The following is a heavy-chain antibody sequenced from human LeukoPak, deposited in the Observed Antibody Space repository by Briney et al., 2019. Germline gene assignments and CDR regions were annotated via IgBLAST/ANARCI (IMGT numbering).Heavy chain of an antibody. V-gene: IGHV4-4*02. CDR1: GGSISSSNW. CDR3: VREKMKEGTMIRGVIRPSRSIDY. J-gene: IGHJ4*02. CDR2: IYHSGST. Sequence: TSETLSLTCAVSGGSISSSNWWSWVRQPPGKGLEWIGEIYHSGSTNYNPSLKSRVTIYVATSKNQFSLKLSSVTAADTAVYYCVREKMKEGTMIRGVIRPSRSIDYWGQGTLVTVSS. D-gene: IGHD3-10*01.